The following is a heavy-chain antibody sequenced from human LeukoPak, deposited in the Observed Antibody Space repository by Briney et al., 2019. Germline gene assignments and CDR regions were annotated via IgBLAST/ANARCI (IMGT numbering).Heavy chain of an antibody. V-gene: IGHV3-49*03. D-gene: IGHD2-15*01. CDR3: TRDPPTRY. J-gene: IGHJ4*02. CDR2: IRNKADGGTP. Sequence: GGSQRLSCTASGFTFGDYTITWIRQAPGRGLEWVGFIRNKADGGTPEYAASVKGRFTISRDDSKNIAYVQMNSLKTDDTAVYYCTRDPPTRYWGQGTLVSVSS. CDR1: GFTFGDYT.